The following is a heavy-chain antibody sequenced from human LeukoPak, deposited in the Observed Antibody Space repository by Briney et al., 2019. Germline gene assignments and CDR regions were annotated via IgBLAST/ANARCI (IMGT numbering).Heavy chain of an antibody. CDR1: GGSISPYY. D-gene: IGHD1/OR15-1a*01. CDR3: ARDRHWTNDWVFDY. Sequence: PSETLSRTCTVSGGSISPYYWSWIRQPPGKGLEWIGYFYYTGNTDYNPSLKSRVTISGNTSKNQFSLTLSSVTAADTAVYYCARDRHWTNDWVFDYWGQGALVTVSS. CDR2: FYYTGNT. V-gene: IGHV4-59*01. J-gene: IGHJ4*02.